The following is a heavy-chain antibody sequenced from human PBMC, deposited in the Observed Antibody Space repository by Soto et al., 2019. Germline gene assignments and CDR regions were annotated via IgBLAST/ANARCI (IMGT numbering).Heavy chain of an antibody. CDR3: AKVFYYYDSSGYYYFDY. V-gene: IGHV3-23*01. Sequence: LXLXCAASGFTFSSXAVSWVLHAPGKWPEWISSISCSGSTIYYADSEKGRFTISRDNSKNTLYLQMSSLRAEDTAVYYCAKVFYYYDSSGYYYFDYWGQGTLGTVSS. CDR1: GFTFSSXA. CDR2: ISCSGSTI. D-gene: IGHD3-22*01. J-gene: IGHJ4*02.